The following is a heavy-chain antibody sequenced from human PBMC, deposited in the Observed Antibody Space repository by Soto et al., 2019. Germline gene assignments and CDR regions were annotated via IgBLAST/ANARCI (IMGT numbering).Heavy chain of an antibody. D-gene: IGHD3-10*01. CDR2: INHSGST. CDR1: GGSFSGYY. J-gene: IGHJ5*02. V-gene: IGHV4-34*01. CDR3: ARGRKGYYGSGSYFRWFDP. Sequence: PSETLSLTCAVYGGSFSGYYWSWIRQPPGKGLEWIGEINHSGSTNYNPSLKSRVTISVDTSKNQFSLKLSSVTAADTAVYYCARGRKGYYGSGSYFRWFDPWGQGTLVTVSS.